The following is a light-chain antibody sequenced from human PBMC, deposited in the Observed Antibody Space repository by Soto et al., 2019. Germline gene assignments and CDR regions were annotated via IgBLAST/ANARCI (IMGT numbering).Light chain of an antibody. V-gene: IGLV2-23*02. CDR1: SSDIGSYHL. J-gene: IGLJ1*01. Sequence: QSVLTQPASVSGSPGESITISCTGTSSDIGSYHLVSWYQHRSGKAPKLIIYKVSQWPSGVSDRFSASKSGNTASLTISGLQAEDEADYYCCSYAGSNWGYVFGTGTKLTVL. CDR3: CSYAGSNWGYV. CDR2: KVS.